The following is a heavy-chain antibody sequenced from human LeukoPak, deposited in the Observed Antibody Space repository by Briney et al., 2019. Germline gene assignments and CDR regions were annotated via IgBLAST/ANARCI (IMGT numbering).Heavy chain of an antibody. CDR1: GGSISNYY. V-gene: IGHV4-4*07. J-gene: IGHJ4*02. CDR3: ARGGTTLTIFDY. D-gene: IGHD4-11*01. Sequence: SETLSLTCTVSGGSISNYYWTWIRLPAGKGLEWIGRIHTSGNTDYNPSLKSRVSLSLDTSKSQFSLQLTSLTAADTAVYYCARGGTTLTIFDYWGQGTLVTVPS. CDR2: IHTSGNT.